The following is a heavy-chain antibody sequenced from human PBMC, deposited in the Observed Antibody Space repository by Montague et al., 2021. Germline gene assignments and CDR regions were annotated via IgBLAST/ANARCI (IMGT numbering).Heavy chain of an antibody. V-gene: IGHV3-7*01. D-gene: IGHD6-19*01. Sequence: SLRLSCAASGFTFSNYWMSWVRQAPGKGLEWVAIMKEDGSERYYVESVKGRFTISRDNAKNSVYLQMNSLRAEDTAVYYCAKDRSGWHGALGDWGQGTQVTVSS. CDR2: MKEDGSER. CDR1: GFTFSNYW. J-gene: IGHJ4*02. CDR3: AKDRSGWHGALGD.